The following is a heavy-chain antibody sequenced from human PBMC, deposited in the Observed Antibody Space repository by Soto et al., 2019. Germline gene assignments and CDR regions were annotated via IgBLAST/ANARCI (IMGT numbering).Heavy chain of an antibody. Sequence: SETLSPTSTVSGGSISSSSYYWGWIRQPPGKGLERIGSIFYSGSIYYNPSLKSRVTISVDTSKNRFSLKLSSVTAADTAVYYCARLRYSYGSSFDYWGQGTLVTVSS. V-gene: IGHV4-39*01. CDR1: GGSISSSSYY. J-gene: IGHJ4*02. CDR2: IFYSGSI. CDR3: ARLRYSYGSSFDY. D-gene: IGHD5-18*01.